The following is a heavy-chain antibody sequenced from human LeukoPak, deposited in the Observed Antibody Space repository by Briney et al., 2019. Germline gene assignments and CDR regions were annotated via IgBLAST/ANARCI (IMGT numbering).Heavy chain of an antibody. CDR2: MYNSGST. V-gene: IGHV4-59*01. Sequence: SETLSLTCTVSGGSLSGSYWSWLRQPPGKGLEGIAYMYNSGSTNYNPSLTSTVTISIDPSKNQFSLTLSSLTAADTAIYSCARGIESHGDYGYWGQGILVTVSS. CDR1: GGSLSGSY. CDR3: ARGIESHGDYGY. D-gene: IGHD4-17*01. J-gene: IGHJ4*02.